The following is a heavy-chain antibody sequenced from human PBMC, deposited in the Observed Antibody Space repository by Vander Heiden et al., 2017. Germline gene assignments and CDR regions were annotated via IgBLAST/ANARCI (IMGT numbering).Heavy chain of an antibody. CDR3: AKDLMLRLWGYYYYGMDV. Sequence: QVQLVESGGGVVQPGRSLRLSCAASGFTFSSYGMHWVRQAPGKGLEWVAVISYDGSNKYYADSVKGRVTISRDNSKNTLYLQMNSLRAEETAVYYCAKDLMLRLWGYYYYGMDVWGQGTTVTVSS. J-gene: IGHJ6*02. CDR2: ISYDGSNK. V-gene: IGHV3-30*18. D-gene: IGHD3-16*01. CDR1: GFTFSSYG.